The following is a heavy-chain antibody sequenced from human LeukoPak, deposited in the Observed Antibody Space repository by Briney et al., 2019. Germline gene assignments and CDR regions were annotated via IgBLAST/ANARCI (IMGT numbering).Heavy chain of an antibody. CDR3: ARGRRGGVVVPAAITAPCWFDP. CDR2: IYYSGST. D-gene: IGHD2-2*01. CDR1: GGSISSGGYY. Sequence: SQTLSLTCTVSGGSISSGGYYWSWIRQHPGKGLEWIGYIYYSGSTYYNPSLKSRVTISVDTSKNQFSLKLSSVTAADTAVYYCARGRRGGVVVPAAITAPCWFDPWGQGTLVTVSS. V-gene: IGHV4-31*03. J-gene: IGHJ5*02.